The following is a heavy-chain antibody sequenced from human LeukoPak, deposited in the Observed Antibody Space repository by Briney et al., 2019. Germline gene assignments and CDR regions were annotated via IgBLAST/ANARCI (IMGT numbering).Heavy chain of an antibody. J-gene: IGHJ5*02. Sequence: GASVKVSCKASGYTFTSYYMHWVRQAPGQGLEWMGIINPSGGSTSYAQKFQGRVTMTRDMPTSTVYMELSSLRSEDTAVYYCARDLFSSSWTNWFDPWGQGTLVTVSS. V-gene: IGHV1-46*01. D-gene: IGHD6-13*01. CDR3: ARDLFSSSWTNWFDP. CDR2: INPSGGST. CDR1: GYTFTSYY.